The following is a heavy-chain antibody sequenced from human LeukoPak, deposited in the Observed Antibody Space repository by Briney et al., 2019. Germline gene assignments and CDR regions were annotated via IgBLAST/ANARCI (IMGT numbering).Heavy chain of an antibody. Sequence: SETLSLTCAVYGGSFSGYYWSWIRQPPGKGLEWIGEINHSGSTNYNPSLKSRVTISVDTSKNQFSLKLSSVTAADTAVYYCGRGLRNAFDIWGQGTMVTVSS. J-gene: IGHJ3*02. CDR1: GGSFSGYY. CDR2: INHSGST. V-gene: IGHV4-34*01. CDR3: GRGLRNAFDI.